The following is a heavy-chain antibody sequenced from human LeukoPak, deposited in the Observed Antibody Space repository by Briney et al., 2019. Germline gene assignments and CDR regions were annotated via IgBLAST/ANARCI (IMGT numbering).Heavy chain of an antibody. CDR2: IYYSGST. CDR3: ARVEVPAAEYDNWFDX. D-gene: IGHD2-2*01. CDR1: GGSISSGDYY. Sequence: KPSETLSLTCTVSGGSISSGDYYWSWIRQPPGKGLEWVGYIYYSGSTYYNPSLKSRVTISVDTSKNQFSLKLSSVTAADKAVHXCARVEVPAAEYDNWFDXWGXGXLVT. V-gene: IGHV4-30-4*08. J-gene: IGHJ5*01.